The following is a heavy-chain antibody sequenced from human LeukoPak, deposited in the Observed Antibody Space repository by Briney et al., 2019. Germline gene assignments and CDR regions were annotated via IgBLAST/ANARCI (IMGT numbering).Heavy chain of an antibody. D-gene: IGHD3-22*01. CDR1: GGSISNSIYY. V-gene: IGHV4-39*01. Sequence: SETLSLTCTVSGGSISNSIYYWGWIRQPPGKGLEWIGSIYYSGNTYYNPSLKSRVTISVDTSKNQFSLKLSSVTAADTAVYYCARGPYDSSRDWGQGTLVTVSS. J-gene: IGHJ4*02. CDR2: IYYSGNT. CDR3: ARGPYDSSRD.